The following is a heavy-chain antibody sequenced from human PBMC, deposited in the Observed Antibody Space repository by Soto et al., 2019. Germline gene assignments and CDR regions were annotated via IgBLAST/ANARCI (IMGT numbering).Heavy chain of an antibody. CDR3: ARGKENSSGSKTALDY. CDR2: INHSGST. J-gene: IGHJ4*02. D-gene: IGHD6-19*01. V-gene: IGHV4-34*01. CDR1: GGSFSGYY. Sequence: NPSETLSLTCAVYGGSFSGYYWSWIRQPPGKGLEWIGEINHSGSTNYNPSLKSRVTISVDTSKNQFSLKLSSVTAADTAVYYCARGKENSSGSKTALDYWGQGTLVTVSS.